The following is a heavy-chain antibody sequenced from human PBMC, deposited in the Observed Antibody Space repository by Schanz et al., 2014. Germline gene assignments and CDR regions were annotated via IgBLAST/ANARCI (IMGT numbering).Heavy chain of an antibody. CDR1: GDTFSNYA. Sequence: QVQLVQSGAEMKKPGASVKVSCKASGDTFSNYAISWVRQAPGQGLEWMGRVVPLLNVTAYAQKFQGRVTMTRDTSTTTFYMDLSSLGSEDTAVYYCARGSCSNSGCFDAFDVWGQGTMVTVSS. CDR3: ARGSCSNSGCFDAFDV. CDR2: VVPLLNVT. D-gene: IGHD2-2*01. V-gene: IGHV1-69*09. J-gene: IGHJ3*01.